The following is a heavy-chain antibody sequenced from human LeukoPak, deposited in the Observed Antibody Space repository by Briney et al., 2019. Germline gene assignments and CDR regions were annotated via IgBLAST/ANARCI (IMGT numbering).Heavy chain of an antibody. J-gene: IGHJ4*02. Sequence: SETLSLTCTVSGGSISSSSYYWGWIRQPPGKGLEWIGSIYYSGSTYYNPSLKSRVTISVDTSKNQFSLKLSSVTAADTAVYYCARGRLDYSGSYSWDYWGQGTLVTVSS. V-gene: IGHV4-39*07. CDR1: GGSISSSSYY. D-gene: IGHD1-26*01. CDR3: ARGRLDYSGSYSWDY. CDR2: IYYSGST.